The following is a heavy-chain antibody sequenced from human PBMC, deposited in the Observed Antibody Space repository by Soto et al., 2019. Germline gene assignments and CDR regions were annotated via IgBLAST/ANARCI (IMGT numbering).Heavy chain of an antibody. J-gene: IGHJ4*02. CDR1: GGSIRSYY. D-gene: IGHD5-18*01. CDR2: IFYSGST. V-gene: IGHV4-59*01. CDR3: ARGAADTAMVDS. Sequence: SETLSLTCTVSGGSIRSYYWTWIRQPPGKGLEWLGYIFYSGSTFYNPSLKSRNNISKHTSRSQFSLQLTSVTAADTAVYYCARGAADTAMVDSWGQGTLVTVSS.